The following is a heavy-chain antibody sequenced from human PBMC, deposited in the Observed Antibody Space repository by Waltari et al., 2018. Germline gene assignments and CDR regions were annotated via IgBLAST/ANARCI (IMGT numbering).Heavy chain of an antibody. J-gene: IGHJ6*03. Sequence: QVHLVQSGAEVKKPGSSVKVSCKASVGNFNSYTINWVRQAPGQGLEWMGGIIPIRGVASYAQEFRGRVTITSYDLTSTRYMELTRLPSEDTAGYYCAKCGFFHADHDRYIDVWGPGTTVTVSS. CDR3: AKCGFFHADHDRYIDV. V-gene: IGHV1-69*16. D-gene: IGHD6-25*01. CDR1: VGNFNSYT. CDR2: IIPIRGVA.